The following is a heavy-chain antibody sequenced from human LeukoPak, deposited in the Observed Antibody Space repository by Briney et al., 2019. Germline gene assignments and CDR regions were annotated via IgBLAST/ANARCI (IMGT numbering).Heavy chain of an antibody. CDR2: IYYSGST. D-gene: IGHD3/OR15-3a*01. V-gene: IGHV4-59*01. CDR3: ARVGLGLDY. CDR1: GGSISSYY. Sequence: SETLSLTCTVSGGSISSYYWSWIRQPPGQGLEWIGYIYYSGSTNYNPSLKSRVTISVDTSKNQFSLKLSSVTAADTAVYYCARVGLGLDYWGQGTLVTVSS. J-gene: IGHJ4*02.